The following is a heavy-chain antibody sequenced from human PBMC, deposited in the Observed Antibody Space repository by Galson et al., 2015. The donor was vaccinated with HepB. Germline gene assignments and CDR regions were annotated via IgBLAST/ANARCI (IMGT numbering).Heavy chain of an antibody. CDR3: AKAVSKYYGSGSYGDY. Sequence: SLRLSCAASGFTFSSYAMSWVRQAPGKGLEWVSAISGSGGSTYYADSVKGRFTITRDNSKNTLYLQMNSLRAEDTAVYYCAKAVSKYYGSGSYGDYWGQGTLVTVSS. V-gene: IGHV3-23*01. J-gene: IGHJ4*02. CDR1: GFTFSSYA. CDR2: ISGSGGST. D-gene: IGHD3-10*01.